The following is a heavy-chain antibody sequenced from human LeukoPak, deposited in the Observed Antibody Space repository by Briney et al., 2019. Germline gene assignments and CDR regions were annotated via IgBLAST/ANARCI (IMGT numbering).Heavy chain of an antibody. CDR3: ARVRDYGDYADY. D-gene: IGHD4-17*01. J-gene: IGHJ4*02. CDR1: GGTFSSYA. Sequence: ASVKVSCKASGGTFSSYAISWVRQAPGQVLEWMGRIIPILGIANYAQKFQGRVTITADKSTSTAYMELSSLRSEDTAVYYCARVRDYGDYADYWGQGTLVTVSS. V-gene: IGHV1-69*04. CDR2: IIPILGIA.